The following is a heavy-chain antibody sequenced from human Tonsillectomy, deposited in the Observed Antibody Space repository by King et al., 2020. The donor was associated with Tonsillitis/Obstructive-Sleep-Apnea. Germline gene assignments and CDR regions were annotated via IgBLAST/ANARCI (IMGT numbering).Heavy chain of an antibody. J-gene: IGHJ4*02. Sequence: LQLQESGPGLVEPSETLSLTCTVSSGSITSTTHYWGWIRQPPGKGLEWIGSIFYSGSTYYNPSLKSRVTMSVDASKNQFSLKLNSVTAADTAIYYCASQPSSAWFYFDYWGRGTLVTVSS. CDR2: IFYSGST. CDR1: SGSITSTTHY. CDR3: ASQPSSAWFYFDY. D-gene: IGHD6-13*01. V-gene: IGHV4-39*01.